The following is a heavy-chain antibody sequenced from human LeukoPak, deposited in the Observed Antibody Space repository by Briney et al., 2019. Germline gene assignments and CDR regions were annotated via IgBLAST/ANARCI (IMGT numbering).Heavy chain of an antibody. CDR2: IKQDGSEK. CDR3: ARDPYNPYYYGMDV. D-gene: IGHD1-14*01. J-gene: IGHJ6*02. Sequence: GGSLRLSCAASGFTFSSYWMSWVRQAPGKGLEWVANIKQDGSEKYYVDSVKGRFTISRDNAKNLLYLQMNSLRAEDTAVYYCARDPYNPYYYGMDVWGQGTTVTVSS. V-gene: IGHV3-7*01. CDR1: GFTFSSYW.